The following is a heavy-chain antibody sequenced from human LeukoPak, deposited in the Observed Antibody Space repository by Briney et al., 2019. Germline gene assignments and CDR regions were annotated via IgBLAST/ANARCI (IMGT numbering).Heavy chain of an antibody. D-gene: IGHD1-1*01. CDR2: ISDSGGST. J-gene: IGHJ6*03. Sequence: GGSLRLSCAASGFTFSSYAMSWVRQAPGKGLEWVSTISDSGGSTYYAGSVKGRFTVSRDSAKRSLYLQMNSLRAEDTAVYYCAGDGNRDGDMDVWGKGTTVTVSS. V-gene: IGHV3-23*01. CDR1: GFTFSSYA. CDR3: AGDGNRDGDMDV.